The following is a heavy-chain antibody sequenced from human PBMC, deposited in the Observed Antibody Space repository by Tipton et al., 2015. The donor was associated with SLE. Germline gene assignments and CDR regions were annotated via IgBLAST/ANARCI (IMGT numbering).Heavy chain of an antibody. Sequence: TLSLTCTVSGGSINSHFWSWIRQPPGKGLEWIGYIYYSGGTNYNPSLKSRVTISVDTSKNQFSLKVSSVTAADTAVYYCAGMAGGGAYYYYGMDVWGQGTTVTVSS. V-gene: IGHV4-59*08. CDR3: AGMAGGGAYYYYGMDV. D-gene: IGHD2-21*01. J-gene: IGHJ6*02. CDR1: GGSINSHF. CDR2: IYYSGGT.